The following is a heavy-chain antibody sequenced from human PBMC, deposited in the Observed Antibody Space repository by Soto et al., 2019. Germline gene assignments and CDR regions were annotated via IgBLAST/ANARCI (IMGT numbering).Heavy chain of an antibody. CDR3: AREGGEQWLADYYYYYGMDV. D-gene: IGHD6-19*01. V-gene: IGHV1-69*04. CDR2: IIPILDTA. J-gene: IGHJ6*02. Sequence: ASVKVSCKASGYTFTNFGISWVRQAPGQGLEWMGRIIPILDTANYAQKFQGRVTIIADKSTSTAYMDLSSLRSDDTAVYFCAREGGEQWLADYYYYYGMDVWGQGTTVTVSS. CDR1: GYTFTNFG.